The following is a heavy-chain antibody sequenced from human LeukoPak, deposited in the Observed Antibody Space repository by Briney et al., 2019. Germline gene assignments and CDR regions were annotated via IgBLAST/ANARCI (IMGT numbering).Heavy chain of an antibody. V-gene: IGHV3-48*03. D-gene: IGHD3-10*01. J-gene: IGHJ6*02. CDR2: ISSSGSTI. CDR1: GFTFSSYE. Sequence: GGSLRLSCAASGFTFSSYEMNWVRQAPGAGLEWDSYISSSGSTIYYADPVKGRFTISRDNAKNSLYLQMNSLRAEDTAVYYCARIGYYYGSGSYYRIGMDVWGQGTTVTVSS. CDR3: ARIGYYYGSGSYYRIGMDV.